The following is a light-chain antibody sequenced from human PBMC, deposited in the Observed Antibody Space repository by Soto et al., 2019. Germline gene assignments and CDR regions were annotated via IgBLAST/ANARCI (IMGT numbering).Light chain of an antibody. V-gene: IGKV3-20*01. Sequence: ENGLTQSPVTLSLSPGERATLSCRASQSVTSNKVAWFQHKPGQAPSLLIRAASSRATGIPDRFSGSGSATDFTLTISRLEPEDFGVYYCQQYGSPPPYTFGQGTKLEIK. J-gene: IGKJ2*01. CDR2: AAS. CDR3: QQYGSPPPYT. CDR1: QSVTSNK.